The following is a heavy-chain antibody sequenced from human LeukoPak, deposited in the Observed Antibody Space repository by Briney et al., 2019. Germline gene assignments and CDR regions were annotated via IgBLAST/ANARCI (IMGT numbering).Heavy chain of an antibody. CDR3: ARSYGSGSLKP. CDR1: GFTFSSYG. Sequence: GGSLRLSCAASGFTFSSYGMSWVRQAPGKGLEWVSAISGSGGSTYYADSVKGRFTISRDNSKNTLYLQMNSLRAEDTAVYYCARSYGSGSLKPWGQGTLVTVSS. V-gene: IGHV3-23*01. J-gene: IGHJ5*02. CDR2: ISGSGGST. D-gene: IGHD3-10*01.